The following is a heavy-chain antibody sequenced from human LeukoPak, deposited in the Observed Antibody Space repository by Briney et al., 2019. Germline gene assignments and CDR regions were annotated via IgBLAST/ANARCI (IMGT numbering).Heavy chain of an antibody. CDR3: ARVAPTRFLEWLLPLGP. J-gene: IGHJ5*02. Sequence: PSETLSLTCTVSGGSISSSSYYWGWIRQPPGKGLEWIGSIYYSGSTYYNPSLKSRVTISVDTSKNQFSLKLSSVTAADTAVYFCARVAPTRFLEWLLPLGPWGQGTLVTVSS. D-gene: IGHD3-3*01. V-gene: IGHV4-39*07. CDR1: GGSISSSSYY. CDR2: IYYSGST.